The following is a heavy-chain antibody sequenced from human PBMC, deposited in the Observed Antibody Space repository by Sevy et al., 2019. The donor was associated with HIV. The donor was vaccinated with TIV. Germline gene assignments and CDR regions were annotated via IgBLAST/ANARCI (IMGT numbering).Heavy chain of an antibody. CDR1: GYTFIDYY. V-gene: IGHV1-2*05. CDR3: ARGDCGGDCYPHWFDP. J-gene: IGHJ5*02. Sequence: ASVKVSCKTSGYTFIDYYMFWVRQAPGQGLEWMGRINPNTGGTNYAQKFQGRVSMTRDTSISTAYMELSRLRSDDTVVYYCARGDCGGDCYPHWFDPWGQGTLVTVSS. CDR2: INPNTGGT. D-gene: IGHD2-21*01.